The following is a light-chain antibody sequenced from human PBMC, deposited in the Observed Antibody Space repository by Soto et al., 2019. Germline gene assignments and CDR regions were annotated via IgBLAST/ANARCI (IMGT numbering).Light chain of an antibody. V-gene: IGLV2-14*01. CDR1: SSDVGGYNY. CDR3: SSYTSSSTRV. Sequence: QSALTQPASVSGSPGQSITISCTGTSSDVGGYNYVSWYQQHPGKAPKPMIYEVSKRPSGVSNRFSGSKSGNTASLTISGLQAEDEADYYCSSYTSSSTRVFGGGTKLTVL. J-gene: IGLJ2*01. CDR2: EVS.